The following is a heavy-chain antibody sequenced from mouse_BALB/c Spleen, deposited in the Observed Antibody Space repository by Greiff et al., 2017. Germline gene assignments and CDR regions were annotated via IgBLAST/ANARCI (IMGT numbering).Heavy chain of an antibody. V-gene: IGHV1-20*02. CDR1: GYAFSSYW. CDR3: ASMGLRYYFDY. CDR2: INPYNGDT. Sequence: DVKLQESGAELVRPGSSVKISCKASGYAFSSYWMNWVMQSHGKSLEWIGRINPYNGDTFYNQKFKGKATLTVDKSSSTAHMELRSLESEDSAVYYCASMGLRYYFDYWGQGTTLTVSS. J-gene: IGHJ2*01. D-gene: IGHD2-4*01.